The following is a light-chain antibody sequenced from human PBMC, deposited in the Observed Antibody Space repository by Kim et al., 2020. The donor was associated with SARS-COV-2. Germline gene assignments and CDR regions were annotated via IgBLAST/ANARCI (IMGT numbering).Light chain of an antibody. CDR3: GTWDSSLSLWV. V-gene: IGLV1-51*01. Sequence: QSVLTQPPSMSAAPGQRVTISCSGSSSNIGNNFVSWYLQWPGTAPTLLIYDTDKRPSGIPDRISGSKSDSSATLTITGLQPGDEADYYCGTWDSSLSLWVFGGGTQLTVL. CDR2: DTD. J-gene: IGLJ3*02. CDR1: SSNIGNNF.